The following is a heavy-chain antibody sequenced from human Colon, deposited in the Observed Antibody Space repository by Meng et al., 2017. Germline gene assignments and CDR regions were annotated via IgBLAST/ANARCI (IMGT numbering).Heavy chain of an antibody. V-gene: IGHV1-2*06. Sequence: GRRVQDVVEGKKPGSSVKGSCKASGYTFTAYYVHWVRQAPGQGLEWMGRINPNTGDTNYAQKFQGRVTMTRDTSISTAYMELSRLSSDDTAVYYCAREGNKGQQVEEFDYWGQGTLVTVSS. J-gene: IGHJ4*02. CDR2: INPNTGDT. D-gene: IGHD6-13*01. CDR3: AREGNKGQQVEEFDY. CDR1: GYTFTAYY.